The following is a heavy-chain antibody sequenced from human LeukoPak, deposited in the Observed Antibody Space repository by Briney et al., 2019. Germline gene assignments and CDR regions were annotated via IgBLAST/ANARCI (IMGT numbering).Heavy chain of an antibody. J-gene: IGHJ5*02. CDR3: ARGKGLIAAAGTVRPNYYYKRGSWFDP. Sequence: SETLSLTCAVYGGSFSGYYWSWIRQPPGKGLEWIGEINHSGSTNYNPSLKSRVTISVDTSKNQFSLKLSSVTAADTAVYYCARGKGLIAAAGTVRPNYYYKRGSWFDPWGQGTLVTVSS. CDR1: GGSFSGYY. D-gene: IGHD6-13*01. V-gene: IGHV4-34*01. CDR2: INHSGST.